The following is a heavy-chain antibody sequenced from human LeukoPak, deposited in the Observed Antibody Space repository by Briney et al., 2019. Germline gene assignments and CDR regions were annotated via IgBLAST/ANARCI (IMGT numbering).Heavy chain of an antibody. D-gene: IGHD6-19*01. Sequence: PSETLSRTCTVSGGSISNSSYYWGWIRQPPGKGVEWIGRIYHSGSTYYNPPLKSRVTISVETSKNQLSLKLSSVTAVDTAVYYCARPGYSSGWDAFDIWGQGTMVTVSS. CDR1: GGSISNSSYY. CDR3: ARPGYSSGWDAFDI. V-gene: IGHV4-39*01. CDR2: IYHSGST. J-gene: IGHJ3*02.